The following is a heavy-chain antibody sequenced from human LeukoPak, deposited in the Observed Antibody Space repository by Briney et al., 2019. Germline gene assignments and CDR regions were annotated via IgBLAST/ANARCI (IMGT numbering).Heavy chain of an antibody. CDR2: INPNSGGT. V-gene: IGHV1-2*02. Sequence: ASVKVSCKASGYTFTDYYMHWVRQAPGQGLEWMGWINPNSGGTNYAQKFQGRVTMTTDTSISTAYMEVSRLRSDDTAVYYCARDGEFGTGSYYRGCFDYWGQGNLVTVSS. CDR1: GYTFTDYY. CDR3: ARDGEFGTGSYYRGCFDY. D-gene: IGHD3-10*01. J-gene: IGHJ4*02.